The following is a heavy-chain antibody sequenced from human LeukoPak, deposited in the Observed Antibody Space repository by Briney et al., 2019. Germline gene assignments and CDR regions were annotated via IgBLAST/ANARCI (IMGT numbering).Heavy chain of an antibody. Sequence: GASVKVSCKASGYTFTSYGISWVRQAPGQGLEWMGWISAYNGNTNYAQKLQGRVTMTTDTSTSTAYMELRSLRSDDTAVYYCARGPAYYDFWSGYSTDYYYYMDVWGKGTTVTVSS. CDR1: GYTFTSYG. CDR2: ISAYNGNT. J-gene: IGHJ6*03. D-gene: IGHD3-3*01. V-gene: IGHV1-18*01. CDR3: ARGPAYYDFWSGYSTDYYYYMDV.